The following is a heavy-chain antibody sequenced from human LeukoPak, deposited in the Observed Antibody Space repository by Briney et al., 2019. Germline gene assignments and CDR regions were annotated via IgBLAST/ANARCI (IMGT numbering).Heavy chain of an antibody. J-gene: IGHJ4*02. D-gene: IGHD3-22*01. Sequence: GGSLRLSCAASGFTFSSYAMHWVRQAPGKGLEWVSAISGSGGSTYYADSVKGRFTISRDNSKNTLYLQMNSLRAEDTAVYYCAKGPRYYYDSSGQYFDYWGQGTLVTVSS. CDR3: AKGPRYYYDSSGQYFDY. V-gene: IGHV3-23*01. CDR1: GFTFSSYA. CDR2: ISGSGGST.